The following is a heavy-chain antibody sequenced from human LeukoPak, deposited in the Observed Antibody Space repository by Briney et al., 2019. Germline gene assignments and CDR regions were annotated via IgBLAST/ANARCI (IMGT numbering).Heavy chain of an antibody. V-gene: IGHV3-7*01. J-gene: IGHJ4*02. CDR2: IREDGSEK. D-gene: IGHD7-27*01. CDR1: GFTLSSYW. CDR3: ATSTGWRFDY. Sequence: GGSLRLSCVASGFTLSSYWMSWVRQAPGKGLEWVANIREDGSEKYYVDSVKGRFTISRDNAKNSLWLQMNSLRAEDTAVYYCATSTGWRFDYWGQGALVTVSS.